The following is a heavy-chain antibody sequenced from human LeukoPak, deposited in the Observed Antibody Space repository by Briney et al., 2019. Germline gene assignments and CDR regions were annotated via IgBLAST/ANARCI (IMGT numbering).Heavy chain of an antibody. CDR2: IYSGTI. D-gene: IGHD3-16*01. CDR3: ATLWAYQPLDY. V-gene: IGHV3-53*01. CDR1: GFTVSSNS. Sequence: GSLRLSCTVSGFTVSSNSMSWVRQAPGKGLEWVSFIYSGTIHYSDSVKGRFTISRDNSKNTLYLQMNSLRAEDTAVYYCATLWAYQPLDYWGQGTLVTVSS. J-gene: IGHJ4*02.